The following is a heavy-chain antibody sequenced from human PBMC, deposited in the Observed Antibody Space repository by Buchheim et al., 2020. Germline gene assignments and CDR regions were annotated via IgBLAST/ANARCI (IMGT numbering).Heavy chain of an antibody. J-gene: IGHJ6*02. V-gene: IGHV3-30-3*01. Sequence: QVQLVESGGGVVQPGRSLRLSCAASGFTFSSYAMHWVRQAPGKGLEWVAVISYDGSNKYYADSVKGRFTISRDNSKNTLYLQMYSLRAEDTAVYYCASATVGLRGALSYYGMDVWGQGTT. CDR1: GFTFSSYA. D-gene: IGHD3-10*01. CDR3: ASATVGLRGALSYYGMDV. CDR2: ISYDGSNK.